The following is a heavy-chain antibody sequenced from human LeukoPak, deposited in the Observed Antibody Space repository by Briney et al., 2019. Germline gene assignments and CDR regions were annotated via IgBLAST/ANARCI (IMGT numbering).Heavy chain of an antibody. CDR3: ARLSGNGYYSDY. J-gene: IGHJ4*02. CDR1: GYMFSNFW. D-gene: IGHD1-20*01. V-gene: IGHV5-51*07. Sequence: GESLKISCQGSGYMFSNFWIGWVHQMPGKGLEWMGIIYPGDSDTRYSPSIQGQVTISADKSISTAYLQWSSLKASDTAMYYCARLSGNGYYSDYWGQGTLVTVSS. CDR2: IYPGDSDT.